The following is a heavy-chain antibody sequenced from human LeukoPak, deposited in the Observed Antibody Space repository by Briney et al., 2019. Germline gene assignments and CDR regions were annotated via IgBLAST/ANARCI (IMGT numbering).Heavy chain of an antibody. V-gene: IGHV3-23*01. Sequence: GGSLRLSCAASGFTFTMFSMNWVRQAPGKGLEWVSAISGSGSSTYYADSVKGRFTISRDNSKNTLYLQMNSLRAEDTAVYYCAKTGGGPYSSSSLYYYYYYMDVWGKGTTVTVSS. CDR1: GFTFTMFS. J-gene: IGHJ6*03. CDR3: AKTGGGPYSSSSLYYYYYYMDV. D-gene: IGHD6-6*01. CDR2: ISGSGSST.